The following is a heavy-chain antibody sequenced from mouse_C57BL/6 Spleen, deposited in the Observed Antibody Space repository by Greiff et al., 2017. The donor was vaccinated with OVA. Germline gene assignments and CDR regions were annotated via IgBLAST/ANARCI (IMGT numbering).Heavy chain of an antibody. CDR2: INPSNGGT. Sequence: QVQLQQPGTDLVKPGASVKLSCKASGYTFTSYWMHWVKQRPGQGLEWIGNINPSNGGTNYNEKFKSKATLTVDKSSSTAYMQLSSLTSEDSAVYYCARSRYGNGHFDVWGTGTTVTVSS. CDR1: GYTFTSYW. D-gene: IGHD2-10*02. CDR3: ARSRYGNGHFDV. J-gene: IGHJ1*03. V-gene: IGHV1-53*01.